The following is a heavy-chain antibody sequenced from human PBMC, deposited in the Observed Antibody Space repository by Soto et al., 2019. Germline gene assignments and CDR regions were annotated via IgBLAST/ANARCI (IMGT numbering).Heavy chain of an antibody. V-gene: IGHV1-18*01. CDR1: GYTFTSYG. CDR3: ARIADCSTTSCSFPSRFHIRGYYYYYGLDV. J-gene: IGHJ6*02. CDR2: ISTYNGNS. Sequence: QGQLVQSGAEVKKPGASVKVSCKASGYTFTSYGISWVRQAPGQGLEWVGWISTYNGNSNYAQKYHGRVTMTTDTSTSTAYMEISSLRSDDTAVYYCARIADCSTTSCSFPSRFHIRGYYYYYGLDVWGQGTTVTVSS. D-gene: IGHD2-2*01.